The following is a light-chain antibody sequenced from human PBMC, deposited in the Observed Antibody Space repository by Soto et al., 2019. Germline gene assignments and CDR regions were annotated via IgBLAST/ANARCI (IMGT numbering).Light chain of an antibody. CDR2: AAS. V-gene: IGKV1-39*01. J-gene: IGKJ2*01. CDR1: QTISSY. CDR3: QQSSNIPYT. Sequence: DIQMTQSPSSLSASVGDRVTITCRASQTISSYLNWYQQSPGKAPKLLIYAASSLQSGVPSRFSGSRSGTDFTLTISSLQPEDFATYYCQQSSNIPYTFSQGTKLDIK.